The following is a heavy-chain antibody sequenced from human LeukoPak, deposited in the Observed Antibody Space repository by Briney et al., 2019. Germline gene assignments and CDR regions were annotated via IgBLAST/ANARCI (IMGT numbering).Heavy chain of an antibody. CDR2: IYYSGST. CDR3: ARGGGSKRGRVSSWFDY. CDR1: GGSISSYY. Sequence: SETLSLTCTVSGGSISSYYWSWIRQPPGKGLEWIGYIYYSGSTNYNPSLKSRVTISVDTSKNQFSLKLSSVTAADTAVYYCARGGGSKRGRVSSWFDYWGQGTLVTVSS. J-gene: IGHJ4*02. D-gene: IGHD6-13*01. V-gene: IGHV4-59*01.